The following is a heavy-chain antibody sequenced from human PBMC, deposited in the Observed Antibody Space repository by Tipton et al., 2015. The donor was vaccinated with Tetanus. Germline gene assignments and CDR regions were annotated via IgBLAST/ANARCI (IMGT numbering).Heavy chain of an antibody. Sequence: TLSLTCTVSGGSISSGDYYWSWIRQPPGKGLEWIGCIYYSGTTYYNPSLKSRVTISVDTSNNQFSLKVTSVTAADTAVYYCARTQGSALIDYWGQGTLVTVSS. D-gene: IGHD2-8*01. J-gene: IGHJ4*02. CDR2: IYYSGTT. CDR3: ARTQGSALIDY. CDR1: GGSISSGDYY. V-gene: IGHV4-30-4*01.